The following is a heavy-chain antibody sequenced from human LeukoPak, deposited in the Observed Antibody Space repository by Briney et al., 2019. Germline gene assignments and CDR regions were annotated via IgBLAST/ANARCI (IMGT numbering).Heavy chain of an antibody. CDR1: GYTFTGYY. V-gene: IGHV1-2*02. CDR2: INPNSGGT. Sequence: ASVKVSCKASGYTFTGYYMHWVRQAPGQGLEWMGWINPNSGGTNYAQKFQGRVTMTRDTSISTAYMELSRLRSDDTAVYYRARTPNYDFWSGYFDYWGQGTLVTVSS. J-gene: IGHJ4*02. D-gene: IGHD3-3*01. CDR3: ARTPNYDFWSGYFDY.